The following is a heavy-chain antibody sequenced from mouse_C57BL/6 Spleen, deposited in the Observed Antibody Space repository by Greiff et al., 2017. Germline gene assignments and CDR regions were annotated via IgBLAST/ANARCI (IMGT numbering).Heavy chain of an antibody. CDR1: GFSLTSYA. J-gene: IGHJ2*01. Sequence: VQRVESGPGLVAPSQSLSITCTVSGFSLTSYAISWVRQPPGKGLEWLGVIWTGGGTNYNSALKSRLSISKDNSKSQVFLKMNSLQTDDTARYYCARGGYYGSRGYFDYWGQGTTLTVSS. CDR2: IWTGGGT. V-gene: IGHV2-9-1*01. D-gene: IGHD1-1*01. CDR3: ARGGYYGSRGYFDY.